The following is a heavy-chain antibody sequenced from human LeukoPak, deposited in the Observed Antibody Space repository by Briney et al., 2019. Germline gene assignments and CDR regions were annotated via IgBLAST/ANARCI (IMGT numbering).Heavy chain of an antibody. Sequence: SETLSLTCAVSGYSISTGYYWAWIRQPPGKGLEWITTIYYGGSTYYNPSLKSRVTISVDTSRNQFSLNLRSVTAADTAVYYSAIQSGATDYWGQGTLVTVSS. CDR3: AIQSGATDY. CDR2: IYYGGST. V-gene: IGHV4-38-2*01. J-gene: IGHJ4*02. D-gene: IGHD1-26*01. CDR1: GYSISTGYY.